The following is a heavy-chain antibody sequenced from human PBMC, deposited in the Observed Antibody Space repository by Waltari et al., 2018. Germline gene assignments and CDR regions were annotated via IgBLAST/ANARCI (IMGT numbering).Heavy chain of an antibody. CDR1: GGSFTGNY. CDR3: ARGRGWEDLVAGDYYYGMDV. D-gene: IGHD6-19*01. V-gene: IGHV4-34*01. CDR2: VNQSGHT. Sequence: QLHLQQWGAGILRPSETLYLTYDVDGGSFTGNYWRRIRKTPGKGLEWIGEVNQSGHTNYNPSLTSRVTISVDTSKSQFFLTLISVTAADTAVYYCARGRGWEDLVAGDYYYGMDVWGQGTTVTVSS. J-gene: IGHJ6*02.